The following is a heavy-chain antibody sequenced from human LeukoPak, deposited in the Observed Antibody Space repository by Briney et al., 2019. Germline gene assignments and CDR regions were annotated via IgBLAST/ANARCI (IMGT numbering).Heavy chain of an antibody. CDR1: GFTFSSYS. J-gene: IGHJ4*02. V-gene: IGHV3-21*01. D-gene: IGHD4-23*01. CDR3: AREGGNSNGNKY. Sequence: GGSLRLSCAASGFTFSSYSMNWVRQAPGKGLEWVSSISSSSSYIYYADSVKGRFTISRDNAKNSLYLQMNSLRAEDTAVYYCAREGGNSNGNKYWGQGTLVTVSS. CDR2: ISSSSSYI.